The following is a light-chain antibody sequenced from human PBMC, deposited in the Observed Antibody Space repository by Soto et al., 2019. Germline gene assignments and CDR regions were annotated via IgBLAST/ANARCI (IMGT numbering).Light chain of an antibody. J-gene: IGKJ1*01. CDR1: QSISSW. CDR2: KAS. V-gene: IGKV1-5*03. Sequence: DLQMTQSPSTLSASVGDRVTITCRASQSISSWLAWYQQKQGKAPKLLIYKASSLESGVPSRFSGSGSGTELTITISSLQPDDFETYYCQQYNSYRWTFGQGTKVDIK. CDR3: QQYNSYRWT.